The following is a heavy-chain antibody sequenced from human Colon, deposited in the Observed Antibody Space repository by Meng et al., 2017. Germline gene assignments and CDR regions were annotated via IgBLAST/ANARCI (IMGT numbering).Heavy chain of an antibody. Sequence: GESLKISCAASGFTFSDHYMSWIRQAPGKGLEWISFISSSGSTIYYTDSVKGRFTISRDNAKNSLYLQMNSLRAEDTAVYYCARVSSVWYLGYWGQGTLVTVSS. CDR3: ARVSSVWYLGY. J-gene: IGHJ4*02. D-gene: IGHD6-19*01. V-gene: IGHV3-11*01. CDR2: ISSSGSTI. CDR1: GFTFSDHY.